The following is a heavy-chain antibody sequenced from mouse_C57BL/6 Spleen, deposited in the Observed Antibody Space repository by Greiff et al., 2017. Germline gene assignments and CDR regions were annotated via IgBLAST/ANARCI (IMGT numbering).Heavy chain of an antibody. D-gene: IGHD1-1*01. V-gene: IGHV5-6*02. CDR2: ISSGGSYT. Sequence: EVKLVESGGDLVKPGGSLKLSCAASGFTFSSYGMSWVRQTPDKRLEWVATISSGGSYTYSPDSVKGRFTISRDNAKNTLYLQMSSLKSEDTAMYYCARLYGSSPRYFDVWGTGTTVTVSS. CDR3: ARLYGSSPRYFDV. J-gene: IGHJ1*03. CDR1: GFTFSSYG.